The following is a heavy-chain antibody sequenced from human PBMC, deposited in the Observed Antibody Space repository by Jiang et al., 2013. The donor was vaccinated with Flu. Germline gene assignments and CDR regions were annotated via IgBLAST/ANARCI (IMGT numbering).Heavy chain of an antibody. Sequence: SGGTFSSYAISWVRQAPGQGLEWMGGIIPIFGTANYAQKFQGRVTITADKSTSTAYMELSSLRSEDTAVYYCARFSGSPKVNIDIWGQGTMVTVSS. CDR3: ARFSGSPKVNIDI. V-gene: IGHV1-69*06. J-gene: IGHJ3*02. D-gene: IGHD1-26*01. CDR2: IIPIFGTA. CDR1: GGTFSSYA.